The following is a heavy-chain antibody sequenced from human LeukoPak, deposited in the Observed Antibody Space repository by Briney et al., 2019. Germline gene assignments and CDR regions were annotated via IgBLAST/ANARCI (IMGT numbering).Heavy chain of an antibody. Sequence: GGSLRLSCAASGFTFSSYNMNWVRQAPGKGLEWVSYISGSSSTVFYADSVKGRFTISRDNAKNSLYLQMNSLRDEDTAVYYCARDGIAVAAFDIWGQGTMVTVSS. J-gene: IGHJ3*02. CDR2: ISGSSSTV. CDR3: ARDGIAVAAFDI. CDR1: GFTFSSYN. V-gene: IGHV3-48*02. D-gene: IGHD6-19*01.